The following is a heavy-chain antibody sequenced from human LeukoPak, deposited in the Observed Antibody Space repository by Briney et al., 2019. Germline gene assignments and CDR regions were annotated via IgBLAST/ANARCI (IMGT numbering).Heavy chain of an antibody. V-gene: IGHV3-7*01. CDR3: ARGLYSSSP. Sequence: GSLRLSCAASGFTFSTYYMAWVRQAPGRGLEWVAVIKPAGREKYYVGSVMGRFIISRDNAKNSLYLQMNTLRAEDTALYYCARGLYSSSPWGQGTLVTVSS. CDR1: GFTFSTYY. CDR2: IKPAGREK. D-gene: IGHD6-13*01. J-gene: IGHJ5*02.